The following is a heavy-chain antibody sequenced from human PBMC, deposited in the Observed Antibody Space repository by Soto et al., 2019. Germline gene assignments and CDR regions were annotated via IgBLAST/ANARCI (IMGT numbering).Heavy chain of an antibody. CDR3: ARDHFSGVTWAHFFAH. J-gene: IGHJ5*02. CDR1: GDSFTYLA. Sequence: QVQLVQSGAEVAKPGSSVKVSCKASGDSFTYLALSWVRQASGQGLVWMGGIIPALDMIKYAEKFQGRVTITADESTSTAYMQLSSLTSEDTAVYYCARDHFSGVTWAHFFAHWGQGTLVTVSS. D-gene: IGHD3-10*01. V-gene: IGHV1-69*01. CDR2: IIPALDMI.